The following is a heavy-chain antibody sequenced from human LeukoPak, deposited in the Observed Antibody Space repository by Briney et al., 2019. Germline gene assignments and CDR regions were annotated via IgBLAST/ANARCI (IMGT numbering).Heavy chain of an antibody. J-gene: IGHJ4*02. CDR2: IYPSDSDA. Sequence: GESLKISCKGSGYIFTSYWIGWVRQMPGKGLEWMGIIYPSDSDARYSPSFQGQVTISADKSITTAYLQWSSLKASDTAIYYCARQGSSLSSADYWGQGTLVTVSS. CDR1: GYIFTSYW. D-gene: IGHD3-10*01. V-gene: IGHV5-51*01. CDR3: ARQGSSLSSADY.